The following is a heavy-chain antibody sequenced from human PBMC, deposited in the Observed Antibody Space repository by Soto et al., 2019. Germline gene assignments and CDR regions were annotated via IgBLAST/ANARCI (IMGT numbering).Heavy chain of an antibody. D-gene: IGHD2-2*01. CDR3: ARVPDY. V-gene: IGHV4-59*12. CDR2: IYFTGLA. Sequence: SETLSLTCTVSGGPISSYSWSWIRQSPGKGLEYLGTIYFTGLASYNPSLKSRVTISVDTSKNQFSLRLRSVTTADTAVYYCARVPDYWGQGTMVTVSS. J-gene: IGHJ4*03. CDR1: GGPISSYS.